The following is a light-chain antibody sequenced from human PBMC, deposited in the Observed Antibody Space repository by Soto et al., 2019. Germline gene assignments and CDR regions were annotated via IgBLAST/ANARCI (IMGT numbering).Light chain of an antibody. V-gene: IGLV2-14*01. CDR1: NSDVGIYDF. CDR2: EVS. J-gene: IGLJ1*01. Sequence: QSVLTQPASVSGTPGQSITISCTGSNSDVGIYDFVSWYQHHPGRAPKLIVSEVSHRPSGVSNRFSGSKSGNTASLTISGLQSEEEADYYCISYTSDDVRYVFGTGTKVIV. CDR3: ISYTSDDVRYV.